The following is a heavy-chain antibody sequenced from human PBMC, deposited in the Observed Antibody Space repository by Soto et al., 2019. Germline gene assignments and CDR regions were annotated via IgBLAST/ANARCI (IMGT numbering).Heavy chain of an antibody. V-gene: IGHV3-49*03. Sequence: GGSLRLSCTASGFTFGDYAMSWFRQAPGKGLEWVGFIRSKAYGGTTEYAASVKGRFTISRDASKSSSYLQMNSLRPEVTSVYFFTSLSLWFGGRSYAYCAQGTPVTVSS. D-gene: IGHD3-10*01. CDR2: IRSKAYGGTT. CDR1: GFTFGDYA. CDR3: TSLSLWFGGRSYAY. J-gene: IGHJ4*02.